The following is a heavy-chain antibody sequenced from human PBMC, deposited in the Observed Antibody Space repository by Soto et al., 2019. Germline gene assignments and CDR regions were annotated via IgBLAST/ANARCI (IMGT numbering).Heavy chain of an antibody. Sequence: SETLSLTCTVSGGSISSYYWSWIRQPPGKGLEWIGYIYHSGSTYYNPSLKSRVTISVDRSKNQFSLKLSSVTAADTAVYYCATGTAMDAPQVLIYWGQGTLVTVSS. V-gene: IGHV4-59*04. CDR2: IYHSGST. D-gene: IGHD5-18*01. CDR1: GGSISSYY. J-gene: IGHJ4*02. CDR3: ATGTAMDAPQVLIY.